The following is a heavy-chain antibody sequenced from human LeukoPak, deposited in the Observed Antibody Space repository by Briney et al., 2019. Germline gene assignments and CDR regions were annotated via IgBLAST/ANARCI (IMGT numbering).Heavy chain of an antibody. D-gene: IGHD3-10*01. V-gene: IGHV4-59*01. CDR3: ARSYSSGSYYSPFDP. Sequence: PSETLSLTCTVSGASITTYYWSWIRQPPGKGLEWIGYIYYKGNTNYSPSLTSRVTISLDTSKNQFSLKLSSLTAADTAVYYCARSYSSGSYYSPFDPWGQGTLVTVSS. J-gene: IGHJ5*02. CDR1: GASITTYY. CDR2: IYYKGNT.